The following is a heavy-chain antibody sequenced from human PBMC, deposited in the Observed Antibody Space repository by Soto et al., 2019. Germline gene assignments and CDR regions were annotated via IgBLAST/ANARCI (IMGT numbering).Heavy chain of an antibody. CDR2: IIPIFGTA. Sequence: QVQPVQSGAEVKKPGSSVKVSCKASGGTFSSYAISWVRQAPGQGLEWMGGIIPIFGTANYAQKFQGRVTITADKSTSTAYMELSSLRSENTAVDYCATCKVAATSFDYWGQGTLVTVSS. CDR3: ATCKVAATSFDY. J-gene: IGHJ4*02. V-gene: IGHV1-69*06. D-gene: IGHD2-15*01. CDR1: GGTFSSYA.